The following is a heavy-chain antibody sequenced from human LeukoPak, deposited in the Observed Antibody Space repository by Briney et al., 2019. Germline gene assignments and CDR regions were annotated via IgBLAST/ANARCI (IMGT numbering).Heavy chain of an antibody. CDR1: GITFSSYA. CDR3: AQVGYGGAFDI. Sequence: PGGSLRLSCAASGITFSSYAMSWVRQAPGKGLEWVSGISASGGSTYYADSVKGRFTISRDNSKNTLYLQMNSLRAEDTAVYYCAQVGYGGAFDIWGQGTMVTVSS. V-gene: IGHV3-23*01. J-gene: IGHJ3*02. CDR2: ISASGGST. D-gene: IGHD5-12*01.